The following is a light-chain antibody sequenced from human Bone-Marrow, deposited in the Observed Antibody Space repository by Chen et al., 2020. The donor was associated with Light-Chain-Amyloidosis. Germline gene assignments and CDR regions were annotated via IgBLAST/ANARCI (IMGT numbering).Light chain of an antibody. J-gene: IGKJ4*01. CDR1: QSLLHRDGKTY. Sequence: DVALTQPPLPVCVTPGEPASISCKSSQSLLHRDGKTYLYWYLQKPGQSPQLLIYEVSKRFSGVPDRFSGSGSGTDFTLRIGRVEADDVGNYYCMQGIQLPLTFGGGTKVEIK. V-gene: IGKV2D-29*02. CDR3: MQGIQLPLT. CDR2: EVS.